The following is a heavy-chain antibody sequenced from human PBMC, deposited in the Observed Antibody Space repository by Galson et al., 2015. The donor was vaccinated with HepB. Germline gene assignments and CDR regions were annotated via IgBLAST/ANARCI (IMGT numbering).Heavy chain of an antibody. Sequence: SLRLSCAASGFTFTRYSMNWVRQAPGKGLEWVSAISGGGEITYFADSVRGRFTTFRDNSRNTPHLQMDNLRVEDTALYYCAKVAILGATPHYFDFLGQGTLVTVSS. V-gene: IGHV3-23*01. CDR3: AKVAILGATPHYFDF. D-gene: IGHD3-16*01. CDR1: GFTFTRYS. J-gene: IGHJ4*02. CDR2: ISGGGEIT.